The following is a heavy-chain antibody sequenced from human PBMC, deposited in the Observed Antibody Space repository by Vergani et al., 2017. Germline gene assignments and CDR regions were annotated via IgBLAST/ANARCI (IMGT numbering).Heavy chain of an antibody. Sequence: QVQLQESGPGLLKTSETLSLTCNVSGVSITRGNYWGWVRQSPGTGLEWIASVFHLGTVYYNPSLRTRVRLSADLSQSQFSLKMTSLTAADTAVYFCARDQWDDDGPRGWFAPWGQGILVTVSS. CDR3: ARDQWDDDGPRGWFAP. CDR1: GVSITRGNY. V-gene: IGHV4-38-2*02. D-gene: IGHD5-24*01. CDR2: VFHLGTV. J-gene: IGHJ5*02.